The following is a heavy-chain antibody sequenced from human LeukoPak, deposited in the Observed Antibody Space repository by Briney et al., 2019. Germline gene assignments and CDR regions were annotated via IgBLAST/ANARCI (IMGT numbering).Heavy chain of an antibody. CDR3: ARGDIVVVPAAMSPYYYYYGMDV. CDR1: GYTFTSYD. V-gene: IGHV1-8*01. CDR2: MNPNSGNT. Sequence: ASVKVSCKASGYTFTSYDINWVRQATGQGLEWMGWMNPNSGNTGYAQKFQGRVTMTRNTSISTAYMELSSLRSEDTAVYYCARGDIVVVPAAMSPYYYYYGMDVWGQGTTVTVSS. J-gene: IGHJ6*02. D-gene: IGHD2-2*01.